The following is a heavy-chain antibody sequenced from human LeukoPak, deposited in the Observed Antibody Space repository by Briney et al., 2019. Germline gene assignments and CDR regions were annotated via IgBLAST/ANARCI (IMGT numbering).Heavy chain of an antibody. Sequence: GGSLRLSCAASGFTFSSYSMNWIRQAPGKGLEWVSSISSSSSYIYYVDSVKGRFTISRDNAKNSLYLQMNSLRAEDTALYYCAKDISSGSYYYYYGMDVWGQGTTVTVSS. CDR1: GFTFSSYS. CDR3: AKDISSGSYYYYYGMDV. CDR2: ISSSSSYI. V-gene: IGHV3-21*04. J-gene: IGHJ6*02. D-gene: IGHD1-26*01.